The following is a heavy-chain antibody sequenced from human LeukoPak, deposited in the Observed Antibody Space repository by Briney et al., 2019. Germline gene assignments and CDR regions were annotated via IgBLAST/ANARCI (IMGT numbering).Heavy chain of an antibody. J-gene: IGHJ6*02. CDR3: APHLSVIVPSAQYGMDF. CDR2: INSDGRNI. D-gene: IGHD2/OR15-2a*01. Sequence: PGGSLRLSCAASGFTFSSYWMHWVRQAPGKGLVWVSRINSDGRNINYADSVKGRFTISRDNAKNMLYLQMNTLRAEDTAVYYCAPHLSVIVPSAQYGMDFWGQGTTATVSS. V-gene: IGHV3-74*01. CDR1: GFTFSSYW.